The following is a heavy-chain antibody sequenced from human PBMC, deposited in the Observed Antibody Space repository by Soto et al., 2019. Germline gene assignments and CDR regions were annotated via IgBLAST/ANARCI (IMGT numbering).Heavy chain of an antibody. J-gene: IGHJ6*02. CDR2: ISISKGKT. D-gene: IGHD5-12*01. CDR3: ARKGYIGNFGLDV. CDR1: GYTFRNYD. V-gene: IGHV1-18*01. Sequence: QGQLVQSGAEVKRPGASVKVSCKASGYTFRNYDVAWVRRAPVHGLEWMGWISISKGKTYYQESLQGRATMTMDTGTTTAYMEVRSLRSDDKAVYYCARKGYIGNFGLDVWGQGTTVTVSS.